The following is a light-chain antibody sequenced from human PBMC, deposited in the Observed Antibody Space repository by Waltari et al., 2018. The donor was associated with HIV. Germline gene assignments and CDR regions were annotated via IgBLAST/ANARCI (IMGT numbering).Light chain of an antibody. J-gene: IGLJ3*02. CDR2: DKN. CDR3: NSRDSSGNHWV. Sequence: SSELTQDPAVSVALGQTVTITCQGDSLRSYYASWYQQKPGQAPRLVICDKNHLPSGIPDLFSGSCSGNTASLTITGAQAEDEADYYCNSRDSSGNHWVFGGGTKLTVL. CDR1: SLRSYY. V-gene: IGLV3-19*01.